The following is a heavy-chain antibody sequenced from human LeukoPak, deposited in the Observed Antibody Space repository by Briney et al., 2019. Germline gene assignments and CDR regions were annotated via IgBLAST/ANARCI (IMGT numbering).Heavy chain of an antibody. D-gene: IGHD3-10*01. CDR2: INPNSGGT. CDR1: GFTFTGHY. Sequence: ASVKVSCKTSGFTFTGHYIHWVRQAPGQGLKWMGWINPNSGGTNYAQKFQGRVTMTRDTSISTAYMELSRLRSDDTAVYYCARDHGSGSYNYFDYWGQGTLVTVSS. CDR3: ARDHGSGSYNYFDY. V-gene: IGHV1-2*02. J-gene: IGHJ4*02.